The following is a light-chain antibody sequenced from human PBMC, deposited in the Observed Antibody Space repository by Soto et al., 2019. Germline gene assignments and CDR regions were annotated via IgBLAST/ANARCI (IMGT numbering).Light chain of an antibody. J-gene: IGKJ2*01. CDR2: EAS. CDR3: QQRSNWPPYT. Sequence: EIVLTQSPATLSLSPGERATLSCRASQSVGSYLAWYQQKPGQAPRLLIYEASNRATGIPARFSGSGSGTDFTLTISSLEPEDFAVYYCQQRSNWPPYTFGQGTKLEIK. CDR1: QSVGSY. V-gene: IGKV3-11*01.